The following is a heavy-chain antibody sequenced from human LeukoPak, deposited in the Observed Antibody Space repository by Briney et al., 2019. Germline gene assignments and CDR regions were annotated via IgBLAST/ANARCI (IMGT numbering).Heavy chain of an antibody. V-gene: IGHV4-59*08. CDR3: ARLKTVLLQGTWAYYIDY. CDR2: ISYSGNT. CDR1: GGSISSSY. Sequence: SETLSLTCSVSGGSISSSYWSWIRQPPGKGLEWIGYISYSGNTDYIPSLKSRVTISLDTSKSQFSLRLSSVTAADTAVYYCARLKTVLLQGTWAYYIDYWGPGTLVAVSS. J-gene: IGHJ4*02. D-gene: IGHD4-17*01.